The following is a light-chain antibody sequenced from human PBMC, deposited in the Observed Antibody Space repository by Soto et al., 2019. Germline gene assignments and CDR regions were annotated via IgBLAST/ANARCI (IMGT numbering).Light chain of an antibody. Sequence: EIVLTRSPATLSLSPGERATLSCRASQSVSSYLAWYQQKPGQAPRLLIYDASNRATGIPARFSGSGSGTEFTLTISRLYSEDFAVYYCQKYNNWPPWTFGQGTKVDIK. CDR2: DAS. CDR3: QKYNNWPPWT. CDR1: QSVSSY. V-gene: IGKV3-11*01. J-gene: IGKJ1*01.